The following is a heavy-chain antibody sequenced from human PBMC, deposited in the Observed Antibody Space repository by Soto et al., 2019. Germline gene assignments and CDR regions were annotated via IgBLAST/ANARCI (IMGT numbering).Heavy chain of an antibody. CDR3: ARLLLFDFWSGPAYGSGTPGMDV. J-gene: IGHJ6*02. Sequence: SVKVACKTSGGTFGSYAIIWVRQANRQGLEWMGGIIPIFGTANYAQKFQGRVTITADESTSTAYMELSSLRSEDTAVYYCARLLLFDFWSGPAYGSGTPGMDVWGQGTTVTVSS. V-gene: IGHV1-69*13. D-gene: IGHD3-3*01. CDR2: IIPIFGTA. CDR1: GGTFGSYA.